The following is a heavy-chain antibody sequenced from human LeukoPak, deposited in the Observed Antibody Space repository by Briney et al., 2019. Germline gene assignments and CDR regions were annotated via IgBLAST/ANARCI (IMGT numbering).Heavy chain of an antibody. D-gene: IGHD3-3*01. CDR1: GFTVSSNY. J-gene: IGHJ6*03. CDR2: IYSGGST. CDR3: ARDLTIFGAPFYYYYMDV. Sequence: PGGSLRLSCAASGFTVSSNYMSWVRQAPGKGLEWVSVIYSGGSTYYADSVKGRFTISRDNSKNTLYLQMNSLRAEDTAVYYCARDLTIFGAPFYYYYMDVWGKGTTVTVSS. V-gene: IGHV3-53*01.